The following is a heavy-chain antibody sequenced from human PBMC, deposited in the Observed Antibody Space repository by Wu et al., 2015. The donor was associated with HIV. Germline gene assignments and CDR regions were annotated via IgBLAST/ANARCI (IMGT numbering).Heavy chain of an antibody. D-gene: IGHD3-10*01. V-gene: IGHV1-18*01. J-gene: IGHJ4*02. CDR1: GYTFTSYG. CDR3: ARVSLLVGSGSYESVLTFDY. Sequence: QVQLVQSGAEVKKPGASVKVSCKASGYTFTSYGISWVRQAPGQGLEWMGWISAYNGNTNYAQKLQGRVTMTTDTSTSTAYMELRSLRSDDTAVYYCARVSLLVGSGSYESVLTFDYVGPGNAWSPSP. CDR2: ISAYNGNT.